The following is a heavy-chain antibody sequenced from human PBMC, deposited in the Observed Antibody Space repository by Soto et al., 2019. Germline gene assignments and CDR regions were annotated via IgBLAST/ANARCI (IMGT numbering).Heavy chain of an antibody. CDR2: IYYSGST. V-gene: IGHV4-31*03. J-gene: IGHJ4*02. Sequence: SETLSLTCTVSGGSISSGGYYWSWIRQHPGKGLEWIGYIYYSGSTYYNPSLKSRVTISVDTSKNQFSLKLSSVIAADTAVYYCARDSRIKQQPLDYWGQGTLVTVSS. CDR1: GGSISSGGYY. D-gene: IGHD6-13*01. CDR3: ARDSRIKQQPLDY.